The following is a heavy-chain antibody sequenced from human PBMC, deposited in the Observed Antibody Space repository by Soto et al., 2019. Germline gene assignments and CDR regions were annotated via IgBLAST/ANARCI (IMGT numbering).Heavy chain of an antibody. CDR3: ARDSNYDSSGYAYYYYYGMDV. CDR2: ISSSSSTI. J-gene: IGHJ6*02. CDR1: GFTFSSYS. D-gene: IGHD3-22*01. Sequence: GSLRLSCAASGFTFSSYSMNWVRQAPGKGLEWVSYISSSSSTIYYADSVKGRFTISRDNAKNSLYLQMNSLRDEDTAVYYCARDSNYDSSGYAYYYYYGMDVWGQGTTVTVSS. V-gene: IGHV3-48*02.